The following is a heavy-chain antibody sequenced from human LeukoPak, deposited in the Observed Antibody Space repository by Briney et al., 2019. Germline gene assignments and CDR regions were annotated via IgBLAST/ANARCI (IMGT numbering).Heavy chain of an antibody. V-gene: IGHV4-39*01. CDR2: IHYSGST. CDR3: ARHKHLPPLLKLLRKPWWFDP. CDR1: GGSISYSSYY. Sequence: SETLSLTCTVSGGSISYSSYYWGWIRQPPGKGLEWIGSIHYSGSTYYNPYLKSRVTISVDTSKNQLSLKLISVTAADMSLYYCARHKHLPPLLKLLRKPWWFDPWGQGTLVTASS. D-gene: IGHD3-22*01. J-gene: IGHJ5*02.